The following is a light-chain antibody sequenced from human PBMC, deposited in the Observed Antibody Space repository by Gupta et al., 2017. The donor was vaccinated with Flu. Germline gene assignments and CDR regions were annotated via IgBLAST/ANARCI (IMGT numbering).Light chain of an antibody. V-gene: IGKV2-30*01. CDR2: KVS. Sequence: EVVMSTSPLSLPVTLGQPASISCRSSQSLAYSDGNTYLNWFQQRPGQSPRRLIYKVSNRDSGVPDKFSGSGSGTDFTLNISSVEAEDGGLYVCMQGTHWPPTFGQGTRLEIK. CDR3: MQGTHWPPT. J-gene: IGKJ5*01. CDR1: QSLAYSDGNTY.